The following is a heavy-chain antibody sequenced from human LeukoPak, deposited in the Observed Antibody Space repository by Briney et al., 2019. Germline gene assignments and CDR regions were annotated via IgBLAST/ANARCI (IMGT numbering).Heavy chain of an antibody. Sequence: PGGSLRLSCAASGFTFSSYAMRWVRQAPGKGLEWVAVISYDGSNKYYADSVKGRFTISRDNSKNTLYLQMNSLRAEDTAAYYCARVSVEGYWGQGTLVTVSS. J-gene: IGHJ4*02. CDR1: GFTFSSYA. CDR2: ISYDGSNK. CDR3: ARVSVEGY. V-gene: IGHV3-30*01.